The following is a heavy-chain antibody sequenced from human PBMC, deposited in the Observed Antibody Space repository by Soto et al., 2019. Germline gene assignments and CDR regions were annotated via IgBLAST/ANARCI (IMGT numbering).Heavy chain of an antibody. V-gene: IGHV3-7*01. Sequence: GGSLRLSCAASGFTFSSYWMSWVRQAPGKGLEWVANIKKDGSEKYYVDSVKGRFTISRDNAKNSLYLQMNSLRAEDTDVYYCARASISSGGSWNYFDYWGLGTLVTVSS. CDR1: GFTFSSYW. CDR2: IKKDGSEK. D-gene: IGHD2-15*01. CDR3: ARASISSGGSWNYFDY. J-gene: IGHJ4*02.